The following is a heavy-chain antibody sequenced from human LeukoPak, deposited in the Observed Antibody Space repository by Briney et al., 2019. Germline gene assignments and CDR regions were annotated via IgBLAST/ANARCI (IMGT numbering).Heavy chain of an antibody. V-gene: IGHV3-15*01. D-gene: IGHD3-9*01. CDR2: IKSKTDGGTT. CDR1: GFTFSNAW. J-gene: IGHJ4*02. CDR3: TTVIKSVLRYFGQ. Sequence: GGSLRLSCAASGFTFSNAWMSWVRQAPGKGLEWVGRIKSKTDGGTTDYAAPVKGGFTISRDDLKNTLYLQMNSLKTEDTAVYYCTTVIKSVLRYFGQWGQGTLVTVSS.